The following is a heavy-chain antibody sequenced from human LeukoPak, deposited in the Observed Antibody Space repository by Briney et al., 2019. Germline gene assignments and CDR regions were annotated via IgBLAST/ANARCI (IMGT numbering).Heavy chain of an antibody. J-gene: IGHJ4*02. CDR2: INPNSGGT. CDR1: GYTFTGYD. Sequence: GASVKVSCKASGYTFTGYDMHWVRQAPGQGLEWMGWINPNSGGTNYAQKFQGRVTMTRDTSISTAYMELSRLRSDDTAVYYCARVAYGDYRRNFDYWGQGTLVTVSS. V-gene: IGHV1-2*02. CDR3: ARVAYGDYRRNFDY. D-gene: IGHD4-17*01.